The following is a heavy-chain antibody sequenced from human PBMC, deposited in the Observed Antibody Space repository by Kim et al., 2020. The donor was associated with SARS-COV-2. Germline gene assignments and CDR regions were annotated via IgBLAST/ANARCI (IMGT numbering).Heavy chain of an antibody. CDR2: IIPIFGTA. CDR1: GGTFSSYA. CDR3: VRDLGGGYYFDY. Sequence: SVKVSCKASGGTFSSYAISWVRQAPGQGLEWMGGIIPIFGTANYAQKFQGRVTITADESTSTAYMELSSLRSEDTAVYYCVRDLGGGYYFDYWGQGTLVTVSS. D-gene: IGHD1-26*01. J-gene: IGHJ4*02. V-gene: IGHV1-69*13.